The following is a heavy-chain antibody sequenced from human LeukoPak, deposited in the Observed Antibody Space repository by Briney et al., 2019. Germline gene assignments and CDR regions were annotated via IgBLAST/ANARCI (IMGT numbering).Heavy chain of an antibody. J-gene: IGHJ6*03. Sequence: SETLSLTCTVSGGSISSSSYYWGWIRQPPGKGLEWIGNIYYSGSTYYNPSLKSRVTISVDTSKNQFSLKLSSVTAADTAVYYCARRGYYYYYMDVWGKGTTVTVSS. D-gene: IGHD3-10*01. CDR3: ARRGYYYYYMDV. CDR1: GGSISSSSYY. CDR2: IYYSGST. V-gene: IGHV4-39*07.